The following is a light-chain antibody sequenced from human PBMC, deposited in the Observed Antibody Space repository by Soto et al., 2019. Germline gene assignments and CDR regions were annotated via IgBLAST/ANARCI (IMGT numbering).Light chain of an antibody. CDR1: QSISSW. CDR2: DAS. CDR3: QQYNSYPWT. V-gene: IGKV1-5*01. Sequence: DIQMTHSPSTQNAPVRDRLTIPCRASQSISSWLAWYQQKPGKAPKLLIYDASSLESGVPSRFSGSGSGTEFTLTISSLQPDDFATYYCQQYNSYPWTFGQGTKVDIK. J-gene: IGKJ1*01.